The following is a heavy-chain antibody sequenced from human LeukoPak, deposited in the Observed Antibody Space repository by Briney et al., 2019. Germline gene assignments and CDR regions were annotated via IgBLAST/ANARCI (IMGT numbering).Heavy chain of an antibody. CDR3: ARGAFGDYVDY. Sequence: SQTLSLTCTVSGGSISSGGYYWSWIRQHPGKGLEWIGYIYYSGSTYYNPSLKSRVTISVDTSKNQFSLKLSSMTAADTAVYYCARGAFGDYVDYWGQGTLVTVSS. CDR2: IYYSGST. V-gene: IGHV4-31*03. J-gene: IGHJ4*02. CDR1: GGSISSGGYY. D-gene: IGHD3-10*01.